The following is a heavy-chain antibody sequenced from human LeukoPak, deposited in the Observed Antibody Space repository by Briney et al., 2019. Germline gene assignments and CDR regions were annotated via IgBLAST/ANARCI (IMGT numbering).Heavy chain of an antibody. V-gene: IGHV1-3*01. CDR3: AREASVRFLEWLLPNWFDP. Sequence: ASVKVSCKASGYTFTSYAMHWVRQAPGQRLEWMGWINAGNGNTKYSQKFQGRVTITRDTSASTAYMELSSLRAEDTAVYYCAREASVRFLEWLLPNWFDPWGQGTLVTVSS. CDR2: INAGNGNT. CDR1: GYTFTSYA. J-gene: IGHJ5*02. D-gene: IGHD3-3*01.